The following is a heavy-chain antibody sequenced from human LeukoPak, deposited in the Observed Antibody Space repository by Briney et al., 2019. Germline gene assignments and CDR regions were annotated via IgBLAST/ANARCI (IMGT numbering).Heavy chain of an antibody. Sequence: SETLSLTCVVYGGSFSGYYWSWIRQPPGKGLEWIGEINHSGSTNYNPSLKSRVTISVDTSKNQFSLKLSSVTAADTAVYYCARDGEDPDLCYYYYMDVWGKGTTVTVSS. CDR1: GGSFSGYY. J-gene: IGHJ6*03. V-gene: IGHV4-34*01. CDR2: INHSGST. D-gene: IGHD2/OR15-2a*01. CDR3: ARDGEDPDLCYYYYMDV.